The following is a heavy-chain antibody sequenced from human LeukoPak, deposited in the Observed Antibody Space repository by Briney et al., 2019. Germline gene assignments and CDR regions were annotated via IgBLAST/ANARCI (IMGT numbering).Heavy chain of an antibody. V-gene: IGHV3-23*01. D-gene: IGHD6-13*01. J-gene: IGHJ4*02. Sequence: PGGSLRLSCAASGFTFSSYAMSWVRQAPWKGLEWVSAISGSGGSTYYADSVKGRFTISRDNSKNTLYLQMNSLRAEDTAVYYCASLGAAAGEGAFDYWGQGTLVTVSS. CDR1: GFTFSSYA. CDR3: ASLGAAAGEGAFDY. CDR2: ISGSGGST.